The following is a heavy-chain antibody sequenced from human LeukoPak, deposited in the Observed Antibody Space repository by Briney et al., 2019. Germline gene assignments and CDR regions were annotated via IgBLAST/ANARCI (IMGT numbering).Heavy chain of an antibody. D-gene: IGHD2-15*01. J-gene: IGHJ4*02. CDR1: GFTFSGYS. V-gene: IGHV3-48*01. CDR3: AREDPGRIAADC. Sequence: PGGSLRLSGAASGFTFSGYSMNWVRQAPGKGLEWVSFISSRSDAIYYADSVKGRFTISRDNAKNSLFLEMNSLRAEDTAIYYCAREDPGRIAADCWGQGTLVTVSS. CDR2: ISSRSDAI.